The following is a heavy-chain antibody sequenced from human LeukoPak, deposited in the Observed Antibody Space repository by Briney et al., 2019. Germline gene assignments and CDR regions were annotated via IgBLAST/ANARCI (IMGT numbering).Heavy chain of an antibody. CDR2: IWYDGTNK. CDR1: GFTFSNYG. CDR3: AKDTGQWPVRTFDS. D-gene: IGHD6-19*01. V-gene: IGHV3-33*06. Sequence: PGGSLRLSCAASGFTFSNYGMHWVRQAPGKGLEWVAVIWYDGTNKYYADSVKGRFTISRDNSKNTLYLQMNSLRAEDTAVYSCAKDTGQWPVRTFDSWGQGTLVTVSS. J-gene: IGHJ4*02.